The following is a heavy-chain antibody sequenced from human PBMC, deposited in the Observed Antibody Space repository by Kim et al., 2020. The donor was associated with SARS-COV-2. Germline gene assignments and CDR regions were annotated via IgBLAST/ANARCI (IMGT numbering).Heavy chain of an antibody. V-gene: IGHV4-34*01. J-gene: IGHJ4*02. Sequence: SETLSLTCAVYGGSFSGYYWSWIRQPPGKGLEWIGEINHSGSTNYNPSLKSRGTISVDTSKNQFSLKLSSVTAADTAVYYCARGFSTVEKYDSSGYYYLYYFDYWGQGTLVTVSS. CDR2: INHSGST. CDR3: ARGFSTVEKYDSSGYYYLYYFDY. D-gene: IGHD3-22*01. CDR1: GGSFSGYY.